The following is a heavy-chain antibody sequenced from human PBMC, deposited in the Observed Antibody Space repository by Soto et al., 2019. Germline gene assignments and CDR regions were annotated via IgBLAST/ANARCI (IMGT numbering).Heavy chain of an antibody. CDR1: GGSISGYG. V-gene: IGHV4-59*01. CDR2: IYYSGST. CDR3: ARLPSGNYQNGFDP. Sequence: SETLSLTCTVSGGSISGYGWSWIRQPPGKGLEYIGYIYYSGSTNYNPSLESRVTISVDTSKNQFSLKLSSVTAADTAVYFCARLPSGNYQNGFDPWGKGTLVPVSS. J-gene: IGHJ5*02. D-gene: IGHD3-10*01.